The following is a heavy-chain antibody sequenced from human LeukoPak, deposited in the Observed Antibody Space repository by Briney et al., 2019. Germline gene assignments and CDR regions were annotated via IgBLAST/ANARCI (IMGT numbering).Heavy chain of an antibody. CDR1: GFTFSSYG. Sequence: PGGTLRLSCAASGFTFSSYGMSWVRQAPGKGLEWVSAISGSGGSTYYADSVKGRFTISRDNSKNTLYLQMNSLRAEDTAVYYCARMKGSGYYWMGIDSYYFDYWGQGTLVTVSS. D-gene: IGHD3-22*01. V-gene: IGHV3-23*01. J-gene: IGHJ4*02. CDR2: ISGSGGST. CDR3: ARMKGSGYYWMGIDSYYFDY.